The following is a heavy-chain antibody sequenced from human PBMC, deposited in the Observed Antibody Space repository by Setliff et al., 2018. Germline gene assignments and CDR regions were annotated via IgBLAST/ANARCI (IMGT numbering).Heavy chain of an antibody. CDR1: GFSFSSYA. Sequence: GGSLRLSCAASGFSFSSYAMSWVRQAPGKGLEWVSGISGSGASTNFADSVKGRFTISRDNSKNTLYLQMNSLRAEDTAVYYCAKWERGTTSDYFDYWGQGTLVTVSS. CDR2: ISGSGAST. CDR3: AKWERGTTSDYFDY. J-gene: IGHJ4*02. D-gene: IGHD1-26*01. V-gene: IGHV3-23*01.